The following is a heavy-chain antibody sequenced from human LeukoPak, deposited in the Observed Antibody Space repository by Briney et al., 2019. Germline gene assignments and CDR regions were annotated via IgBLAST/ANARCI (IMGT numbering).Heavy chain of an antibody. D-gene: IGHD2-15*01. CDR3: AAYCSGGSCYATGAFDI. CDR1: GFTVSSNY. V-gene: IGHV3-53*01. Sequence: GGSLRLSCAASGFTVSSNYMSWVRQAPGKGLELVSVIYSGGSTYYADSVKGRFTISRDSSKNTLYLQMNSLRAEDTAVYYCAAYCSGGSCYATGAFDIWGQGTMVTVSS. CDR2: IYSGGST. J-gene: IGHJ3*02.